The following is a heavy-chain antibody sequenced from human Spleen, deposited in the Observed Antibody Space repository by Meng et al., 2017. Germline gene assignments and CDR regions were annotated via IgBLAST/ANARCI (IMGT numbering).Heavy chain of an antibody. CDR2: INKDGGSR. J-gene: IGHJ5*02. V-gene: IGHV3-74*01. Sequence: EVQLLESGGGLVQLGGSLRDSCAASGFTFRTYGMHWVRQTPGRGLVWVSRINKDGGSRNYADSVKGRFTIARDNAKNTLYLQMNSLRAEDTAVYYCARGGIATTGTSAWGQGTLVTVSS. CDR3: ARGGIATTGTSA. D-gene: IGHD6-13*01. CDR1: GFTFRTYG.